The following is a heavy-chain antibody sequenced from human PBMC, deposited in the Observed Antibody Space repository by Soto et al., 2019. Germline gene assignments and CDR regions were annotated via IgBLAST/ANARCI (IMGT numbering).Heavy chain of an antibody. Sequence: SQTLSLTCTVSGGSISSGGYYWSWIRQHPGKGLEWIGYIYYSGSTYYNPSLKSRVTISVDTSKNQFSLKLSSVTAADTAVYYCARDDPNYYDSSGYPWYWGQGTLVTVSS. CDR2: IYYSGST. V-gene: IGHV4-31*03. D-gene: IGHD3-22*01. J-gene: IGHJ4*02. CDR3: ARDDPNYYDSSGYPWY. CDR1: GGSISSGGYY.